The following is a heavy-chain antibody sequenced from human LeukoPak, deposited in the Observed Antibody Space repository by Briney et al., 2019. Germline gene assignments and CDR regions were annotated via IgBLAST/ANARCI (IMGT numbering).Heavy chain of an antibody. CDR3: ARGRVSITICGVVTVRPYYYYMDV. J-gene: IGHJ6*03. D-gene: IGHD3-3*01. CDR2: MNPNSGNT. CDR1: GYTFTSYD. V-gene: IGHV1-8*01. Sequence: ASVKVSCKASGYTFTSYDINWVRQATGQGLEWMGWMNPNSGNTGYAQKFQGRVTMTRNTSISTAYMELSSLRSEDTAVYYCARGRVSITICGVVTVRPYYYYMDVWGKGTTVTVSS.